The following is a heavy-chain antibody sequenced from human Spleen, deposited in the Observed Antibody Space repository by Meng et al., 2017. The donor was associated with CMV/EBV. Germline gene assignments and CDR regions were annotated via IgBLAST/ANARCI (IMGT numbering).Heavy chain of an antibody. Sequence: ASGGTFNNYAVNWVRQAPGQGLEWMGGIIPFFGTANYAQTFQGRVTITTDESTGTAYMDLRNLTSKDTAVYYCARGSATVTTGWFDPWGQGTLVTVSS. CDR3: ARGSATVTTGWFDP. V-gene: IGHV1-69*05. D-gene: IGHD4-11*01. CDR1: GGTFNNYA. J-gene: IGHJ5*02. CDR2: IIPFFGTA.